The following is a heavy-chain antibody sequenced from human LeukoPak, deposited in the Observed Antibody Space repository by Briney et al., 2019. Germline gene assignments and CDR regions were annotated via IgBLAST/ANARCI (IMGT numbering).Heavy chain of an antibody. CDR3: ARERKSGRRIFDY. CDR2: IYSGGST. V-gene: IGHV3-53*01. Sequence: GGSLGLSCAASGFTVSSNYMRWVRQAPGKGLEWVSVIYSGGSTYYSASVKGRFTISRDNSKNTQYLQMNCLSADDTAVYYCARERKSGRRIFDYWGQGTLVTVSS. D-gene: IGHD3-3*01. CDR1: GFTVSSNY. J-gene: IGHJ4*02.